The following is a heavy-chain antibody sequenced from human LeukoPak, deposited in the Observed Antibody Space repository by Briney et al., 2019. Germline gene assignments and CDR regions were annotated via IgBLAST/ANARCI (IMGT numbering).Heavy chain of an antibody. CDR1: GGSISSGGYY. CDR3: ARGFSGSSYNY. CDR2: IYHSGST. J-gene: IGHJ4*02. D-gene: IGHD6-6*01. Sequence: SQTLSLTCTVSGGSISSGGYYWSWIRQPPGKGLEWIGYIYHSGSTYYNPSLKRRVTISVDRSKNQFSLKLSSVTAADTAVYYCARGFSGSSYNYWGQGTLVTVSS. V-gene: IGHV4-30-2*01.